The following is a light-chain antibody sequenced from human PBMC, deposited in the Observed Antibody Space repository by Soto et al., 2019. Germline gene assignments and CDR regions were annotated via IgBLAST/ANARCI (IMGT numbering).Light chain of an antibody. CDR3: QKYNSAPPVT. J-gene: IGKJ5*01. CDR1: QGISNY. Sequence: DIQMTQSPSSLSASVGDRVTITCRASQGISNYLAWYQQKPGKVPKLLIYAASTLQSGVPSRFSGSGSGTDFTLTISSLQPEDVATYYCQKYNSAPPVTVGQGTQLEIK. V-gene: IGKV1-27*01. CDR2: AAS.